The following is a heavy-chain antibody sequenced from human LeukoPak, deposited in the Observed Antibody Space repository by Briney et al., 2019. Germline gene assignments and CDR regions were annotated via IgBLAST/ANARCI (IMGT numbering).Heavy chain of an antibody. CDR3: ASNFYDVGGYYYRTPVQY. D-gene: IGHD3-22*01. V-gene: IGHV1-69*13. CDR2: IIPIFGTA. CDR1: GGTFSSYA. J-gene: IGHJ4*02. Sequence: SVKVSCKASGGTFSSYAISWVRQAPGQGLEWMGGIIPIFGTANYAQKFQGRVTITADESTSTAYMELSSLRSEDTAVYYCASNFYDVGGYYYRTPVQYWGQGTPVTVSS.